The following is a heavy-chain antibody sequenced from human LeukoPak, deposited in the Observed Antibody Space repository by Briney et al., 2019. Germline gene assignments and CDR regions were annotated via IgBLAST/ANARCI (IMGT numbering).Heavy chain of an antibody. V-gene: IGHV3-13*01. D-gene: IGHD3-10*01. CDR1: GFTFSSYD. CDR3: ARGGSGSYDDSIYFDY. Sequence: GGSLRLSCAASGFTFSSYDMHWVRQATGKGLEWVSAIGTAGDTYYPGSVKGRFTISRENAKNSLYLQMNSLRAGDTAVYYCARGGSGSYDDSIYFDYWGQGTLVTVSS. J-gene: IGHJ4*02. CDR2: IGTAGDT.